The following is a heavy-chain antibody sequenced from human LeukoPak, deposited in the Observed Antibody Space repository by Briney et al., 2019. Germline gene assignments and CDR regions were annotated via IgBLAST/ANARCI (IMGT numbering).Heavy chain of an antibody. CDR1: GGSISSGSYY. V-gene: IGHV4-61*02. D-gene: IGHD2-15*01. Sequence: SETLSLTCTVSGGSISSGSYYWSWIRQPAGKGLEWIGRIYTSGSTNYNPSLKSRVTISVDTSKNQFSLKLSSVTAADTAVYYCARGGYCSGGSCSIDAFDIWGQATMVTVSS. CDR3: ARGGYCSGGSCSIDAFDI. CDR2: IYTSGST. J-gene: IGHJ3*02.